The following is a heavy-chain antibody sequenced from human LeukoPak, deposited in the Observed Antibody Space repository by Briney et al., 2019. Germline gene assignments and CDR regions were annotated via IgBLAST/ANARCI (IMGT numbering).Heavy chain of an antibody. CDR2: VYHSGAT. J-gene: IGHJ4*02. CDR1: GGSISSSNW. D-gene: IGHD3-10*01. Sequence: PSGTLSLTCTVSGGSISSSNWWSWVRQPPGKGLEWIGEVYHSGATNYNPSLRSRVIISADRSSNQFSLRLNSVTAADTAVFYCARGEGYGSGTVHFDYWGRGILVTVSS. V-gene: IGHV4-4*02. CDR3: ARGEGYGSGTVHFDY.